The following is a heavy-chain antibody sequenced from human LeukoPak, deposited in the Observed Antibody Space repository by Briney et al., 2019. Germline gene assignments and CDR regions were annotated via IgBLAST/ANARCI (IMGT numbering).Heavy chain of an antibody. D-gene: IGHD1-7*01. CDR1: GGSISSYY. CDR2: IYYSGST. CDR3: ARAYGLELLRYYFDY. V-gene: IGHV4-59*01. J-gene: IGHJ4*02. Sequence: PSETLSLTCTVSGGSISSYYWSWIRQPPGKGLEWIGYIYYSGSTNYNPSLKSRVTISVDTSKNQFSLKLSSVTAADTAVYYCARAYGLELLRYYFDYWGQGTLVTVSS.